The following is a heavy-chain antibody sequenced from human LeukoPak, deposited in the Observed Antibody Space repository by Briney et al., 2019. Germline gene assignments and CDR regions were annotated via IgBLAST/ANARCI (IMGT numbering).Heavy chain of an antibody. J-gene: IGHJ5*02. D-gene: IGHD1-20*01. CDR3: ARGLRITGTTWFDP. V-gene: IGHV4-61*01. Sequence: PSETLSLTCTVSGGSVSSGSYYWSWIRQPPGKGLEWIGYIYYSGSTNYNPSLKSRVTISVDTSKSQFSLKLSSVTAADTAVYYCARGLRITGTTWFDPWGQGTLVTVSS. CDR2: IYYSGST. CDR1: GGSVSSGSYY.